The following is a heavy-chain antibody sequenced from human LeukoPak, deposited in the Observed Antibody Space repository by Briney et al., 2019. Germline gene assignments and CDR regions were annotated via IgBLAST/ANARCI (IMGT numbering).Heavy chain of an antibody. CDR3: ARGGGLDV. CDR2: INHNGNAN. V-gene: IGHV3-7*03. J-gene: IGHJ6*02. D-gene: IGHD3-16*01. Sequence: GGSLRLSCAASGFTFSSYWMNWARQAPGKGLEWVASINHNGNANYYVDSVKGRFTISRDNAKNSLYLQMSNLRAEDTAVYFCARGGGLDVWRQGATVTVSS. CDR1: GFTFSSYW.